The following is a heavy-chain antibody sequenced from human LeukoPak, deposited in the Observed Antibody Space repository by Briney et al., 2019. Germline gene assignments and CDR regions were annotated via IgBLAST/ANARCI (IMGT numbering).Heavy chain of an antibody. D-gene: IGHD4-17*01. CDR3: ARLLCTVTTCGAFDI. CDR2: IYHSGST. Sequence: SETLSLTCAVSGGSISSGGYSWSWIRQPPGKGLEWIGYIYHSGSTYYNPSLKSRVTISVDRSKNQLSLKLSSVTAADTAVYYCARLLCTVTTCGAFDIWGQGTMVTVSS. V-gene: IGHV4-30-2*01. J-gene: IGHJ3*02. CDR1: GGSISSGGYS.